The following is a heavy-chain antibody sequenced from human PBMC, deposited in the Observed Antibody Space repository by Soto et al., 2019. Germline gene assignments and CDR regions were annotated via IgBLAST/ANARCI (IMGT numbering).Heavy chain of an antibody. CDR1: GFTFSDYY. D-gene: IGHD3-3*01. V-gene: IGHV3-11*01. J-gene: IGHJ3*02. Sequence: GSLRLSCAASGFTFSDYYMSWIRQAPGKGLEWVSYISSSGSTIYYADSVKGRFTISRDNAKNSLYLQMNSLRAEDTAVYYCARDGLRFLEWAGGGAFDIWGQGTMVTVSS. CDR2: ISSSGSTI. CDR3: ARDGLRFLEWAGGGAFDI.